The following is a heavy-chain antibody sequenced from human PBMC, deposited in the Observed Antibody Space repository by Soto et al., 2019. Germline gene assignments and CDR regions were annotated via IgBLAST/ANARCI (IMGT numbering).Heavy chain of an antibody. J-gene: IGHJ4*02. D-gene: IGHD3-22*01. V-gene: IGHV1-18*01. CDR1: GYTFTSYG. CDR3: ARYHVLNKYDSSGGGGFDY. Sequence: ASVKVSCKASGYTFTSYGISWVRQAPGQGLEWMGCISAYNGNTNYAQKLQGRVTMTTDTSTSTAYMELRSLRSDDTAVYYCARYHVLNKYDSSGGGGFDYWGQGTLVTVSS. CDR2: ISAYNGNT.